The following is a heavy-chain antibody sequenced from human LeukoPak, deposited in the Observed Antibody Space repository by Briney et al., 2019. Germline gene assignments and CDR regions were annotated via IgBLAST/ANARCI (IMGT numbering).Heavy chain of an antibody. V-gene: IGHV1-3*01. J-gene: IGHJ4*02. CDR3: ARPYYDYVWGSCAFDY. Sequence: ASVKVSCKASGYTFTSYAMHWVRQAPGQRLEWMGWINAGNGNTKYSQKFQGRVTITRDTSASTAYMELSSLRSEDTAVYYCARPYYDYVWGSCAFDYWGQGTLVTVSS. D-gene: IGHD3-16*01. CDR2: INAGNGNT. CDR1: GYTFTSYA.